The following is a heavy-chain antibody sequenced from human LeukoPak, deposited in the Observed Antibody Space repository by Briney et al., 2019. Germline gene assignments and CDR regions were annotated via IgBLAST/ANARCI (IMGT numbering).Heavy chain of an antibody. Sequence: GRSLTLSCAASGFTFDDYAMHWVRQAPGKGLEWVSGISWNSGSIGYADSVKGRFTISRDNAKNSLYLQMNSLRAEDTALYYCAKDGAYDILTGYPDYWGQGTLVTVSS. CDR1: GFTFDDYA. J-gene: IGHJ4*02. V-gene: IGHV3-9*01. CDR2: ISWNSGSI. CDR3: AKDGAYDILTGYPDY. D-gene: IGHD3-9*01.